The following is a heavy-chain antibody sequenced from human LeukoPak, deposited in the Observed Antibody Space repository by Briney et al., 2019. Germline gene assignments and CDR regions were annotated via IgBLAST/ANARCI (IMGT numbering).Heavy chain of an antibody. CDR3: ARGGGLAVAGTRFDY. CDR1: GYTFTGYY. V-gene: IGHV1-2*02. CDR2: IDPNGGGT. Sequence: ASVKVSCKASGYTFTGYYMRWVRQAPGQGLEWMGWIDPNGGGTKYAQKFQGRVTMARDTSISTAYMELSRLTSDDTAVYYCARGGGLAVAGTRFDYWGQGTLVTVSS. J-gene: IGHJ4*02. D-gene: IGHD6-13*01.